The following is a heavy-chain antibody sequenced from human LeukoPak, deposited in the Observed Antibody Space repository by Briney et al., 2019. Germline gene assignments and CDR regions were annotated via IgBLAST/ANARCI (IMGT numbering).Heavy chain of an antibody. Sequence: SETLSLTCTVSGGSISSSSYYWGWIRQPPGKGLEWIGSIYYSGSTYYNPSLKSRVTISVDTSKNQFSLKLSSVTAADTAVYYCASTYYYDSSGYYHLDYWGQGTLVTVSS. CDR1: GGSISSSSYY. CDR2: IYYSGST. V-gene: IGHV4-39*07. J-gene: IGHJ4*02. D-gene: IGHD3-22*01. CDR3: ASTYYYDSSGYYHLDY.